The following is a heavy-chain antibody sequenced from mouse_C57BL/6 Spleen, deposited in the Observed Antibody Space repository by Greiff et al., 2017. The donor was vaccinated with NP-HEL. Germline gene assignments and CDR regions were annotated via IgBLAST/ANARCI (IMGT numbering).Heavy chain of an antibody. V-gene: IGHV1-55*01. Sequence: QVQLQQSGAELVKPGASVKMSCKASGYTFTSYWITWVKQRPGQGLEWIGDIYPGSGSTNYNEKFKSKATLTVDASSSTAYMQLSSLTSEDSAVYYCARSGWLLSAMDYWGQGTSVTVSS. CDR3: ARSGWLLSAMDY. CDR2: IYPGSGST. J-gene: IGHJ4*01. D-gene: IGHD2-3*01. CDR1: GYTFTSYW.